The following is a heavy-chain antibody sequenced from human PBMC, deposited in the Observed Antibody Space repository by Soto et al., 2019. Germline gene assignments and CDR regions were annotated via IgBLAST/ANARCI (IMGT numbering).Heavy chain of an antibody. CDR1: GFTFSSYA. D-gene: IGHD6-13*01. V-gene: IGHV3-23*01. J-gene: IGHJ4*02. CDR2: ISGSGGST. CDR3: AKGPAAGTKFCDYFDY. Sequence: QPGGSLRLSCAASGFTFSSYAMSWVRQAPGKGLEWVSAISGSGGSTYYADSVKGRFTISRDNSKNTLYLQMNSLRAEDTAVYYCAKGPAAGTKFCDYFDYWGQGTLVTVSS.